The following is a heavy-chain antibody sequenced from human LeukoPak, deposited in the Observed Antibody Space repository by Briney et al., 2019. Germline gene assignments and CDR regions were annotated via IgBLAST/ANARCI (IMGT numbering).Heavy chain of an antibody. Sequence: GGSLRLSCAASGFTFSDYYMSWIRQAPAKGLEWVSYISISSSYTNYADSVKGRFTISRDNAKNSLYLQMNSLRAEDTAVYYCARQYCSGGSCYSWFDYWGQGTLVTVSS. D-gene: IGHD2-15*01. CDR1: GFTFSDYY. V-gene: IGHV3-11*03. CDR3: ARQYCSGGSCYSWFDY. CDR2: ISISSSYT. J-gene: IGHJ4*02.